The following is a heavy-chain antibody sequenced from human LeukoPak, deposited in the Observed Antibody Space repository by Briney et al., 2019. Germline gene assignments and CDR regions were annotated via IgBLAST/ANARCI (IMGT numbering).Heavy chain of an antibody. J-gene: IGHJ5*02. V-gene: IGHV1-46*01. D-gene: IGHD5-18*01. CDR3: ARDGPGYSYGRNWFDP. Sequence: GASVKVSCKASGYTFTSYYMHWVRQAPGQGLEWMGIINPSGGSTSYAQKFQGRVTMTRDMSTSTVYTELSSLRSEDTAVYYCARDGPGYSYGRNWFDPWGQGTLVTVSS. CDR2: INPSGGST. CDR1: GYTFTSYY.